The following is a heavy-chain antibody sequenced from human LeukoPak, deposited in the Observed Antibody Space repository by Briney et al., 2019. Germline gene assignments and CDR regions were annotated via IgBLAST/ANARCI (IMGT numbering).Heavy chain of an antibody. CDR2: IIPIFGTA. D-gene: IGHD2-2*01. V-gene: IGHV1-69*13. CDR3: ARQGAGYCSSTSCYEGYYYYYYMDV. J-gene: IGHJ6*03. Sequence: GASVKVSCKASGGTFSSYAISWVRQAPGQGLEWMGGIIPIFGTANYAQKFQGRVTITADESTSTAYMELSSLRSEDTAVYYCARQGAGYCSSTSCYEGYYYYYYMDVWGKGTTVTVSS. CDR1: GGTFSSYA.